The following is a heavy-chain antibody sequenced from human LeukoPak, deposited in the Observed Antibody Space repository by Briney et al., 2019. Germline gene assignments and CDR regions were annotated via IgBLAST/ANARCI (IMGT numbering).Heavy chain of an antibody. V-gene: IGHV3-21*01. J-gene: IGHJ4*02. CDR2: ISSSSSYI. D-gene: IGHD3-22*01. CDR1: GFTFSSYW. Sequence: GGSLRLSCAASGFTFSSYWMSWVRQAPGKGLEWVSSISSSSSYIYYADSVKGRFTISRDNAKNSLYLQMNSLRAEDTAVYYCAREPFDSSGYSLDYWGQGTLVTVSS. CDR3: AREPFDSSGYSLDY.